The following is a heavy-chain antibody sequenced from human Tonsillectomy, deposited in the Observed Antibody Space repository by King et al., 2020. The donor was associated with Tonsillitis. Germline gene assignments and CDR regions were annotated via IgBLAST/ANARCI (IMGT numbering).Heavy chain of an antibody. Sequence: VQLQESGPGLVKPSQTLSLTCTVSGGSISSGSYYWSWIRQPAGKGLEWIGRIYTSGSTNYNPSLKSRFTMSVDTSKNQFSLKLSSVTAADTAVYYCARERGYDFWSGPPYYYYMDVWGKGTTVTVSS. CDR2: IYTSGST. J-gene: IGHJ6*03. V-gene: IGHV4-61*02. CDR1: GGSISSGSYY. CDR3: ARERGYDFWSGPPYYYYMDV. D-gene: IGHD3-3*01.